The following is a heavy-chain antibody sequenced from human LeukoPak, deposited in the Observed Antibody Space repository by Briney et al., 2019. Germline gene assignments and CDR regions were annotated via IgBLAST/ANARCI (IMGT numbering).Heavy chain of an antibody. V-gene: IGHV4-4*02. CDR1: GGSISSSNW. CDR2: IYHSGST. D-gene: IGHD3-9*01. Sequence: PSGTLSLTCAVSGGSISSSNWWSWVRQPPGKGLEWIGEIYHSGSTNYNPSLKSRVTISVDKSKNQFSLKLSSVTAADTAVYYCASATDILTGYSFDYWGQGTLVTVSS. CDR3: ASATDILTGYSFDY. J-gene: IGHJ4*02.